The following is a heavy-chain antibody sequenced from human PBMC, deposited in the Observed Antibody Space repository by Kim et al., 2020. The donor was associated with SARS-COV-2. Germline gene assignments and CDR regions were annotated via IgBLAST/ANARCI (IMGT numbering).Heavy chain of an antibody. V-gene: IGHV1-2*02. Sequence: ASVKVSCKASGYTFTGYYMHWVRQAPGQGLEWMGWINPNSGDTNYVQKFEGRVTMTRDTSISTAYMELSRLRSDDKAVYYCARGESNWYDYWGQGTLVTV. D-gene: IGHD1-26*01. CDR2: INPNSGDT. CDR1: GYTFTGYY. CDR3: ARGESNWYDY. J-gene: IGHJ5*01.